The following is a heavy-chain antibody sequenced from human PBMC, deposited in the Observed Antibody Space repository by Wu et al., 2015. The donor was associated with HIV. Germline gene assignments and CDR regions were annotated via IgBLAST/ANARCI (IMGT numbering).Heavy chain of an antibody. CDR3: ARDTAWLDW. CDR1: GYTFISYG. CDR2: VSTYNGDT. Sequence: QVQLVQSKAEVKKPGASVKVSCKASGYTFISYGINWVRQAPGQRLEWMGWVSTYNGDTNYAQKFQGRVTMTTDTSTSTVYMELRSLRSDDTAVYYCARDTAWLDWWGQGTLVTVSS. V-gene: IGHV1-18*01. J-gene: IGHJ4*02. D-gene: IGHD3/OR15-3a*01.